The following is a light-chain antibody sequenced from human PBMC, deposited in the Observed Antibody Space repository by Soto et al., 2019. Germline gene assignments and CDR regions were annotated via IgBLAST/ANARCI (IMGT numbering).Light chain of an antibody. J-gene: IGLJ1*01. CDR3: ISYARSNLLYV. CDR2: EVS. CDR1: SSDVGGYNY. Sequence: QSALTQPPSASGSPGQSVTISCTGTSSDVGGYNYVSWYQQHPGKAPKLMIYEVSKRPSGVPDRFSGSKSGNTASLTVSGLQAEDEADYYCISYARSNLLYVFGTGTKLTVL. V-gene: IGLV2-8*01.